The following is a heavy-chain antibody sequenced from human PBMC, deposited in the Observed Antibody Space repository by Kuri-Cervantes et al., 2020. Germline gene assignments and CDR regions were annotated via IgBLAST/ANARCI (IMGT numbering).Heavy chain of an antibody. J-gene: IGHJ4*02. CDR3: AKGGGERCSGDCSSRVLMS. D-gene: IGHD2-21*02. CDR1: GFTFSSYA. Sequence: ETLSLTCVASGFTFSSYAMSWARQAPGKGLEWVSVLTGNGDDTLYAESVTGRFTVSRDNSKNTLYLQMNSLRVEDTAVYFCAKGGGERCSGDCSSRVLMSWGQGTLVTVSS. V-gene: IGHV3-23*01. CDR2: LTGNGDDT.